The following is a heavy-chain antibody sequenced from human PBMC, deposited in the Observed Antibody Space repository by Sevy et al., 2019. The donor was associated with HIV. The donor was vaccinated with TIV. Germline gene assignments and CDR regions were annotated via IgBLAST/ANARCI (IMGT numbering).Heavy chain of an antibody. V-gene: IGHV1-18*04. CDR2: ISAYNGNT. J-gene: IGHJ5*02. CDR1: GDTFTNNY. CDR3: ARVDRAYYYDSSGYNWFDP. D-gene: IGHD3-22*01. Sequence: ASVKVSCKASGDTFTNNYIHWVRQAPGQGLEWMGWISAYNGNTNYAQKLQGRVTMTTDTSTSTAYMELRSLRSDDTAVYYCARVDRAYYYDSSGYNWFDPWGQGTLVTVSS.